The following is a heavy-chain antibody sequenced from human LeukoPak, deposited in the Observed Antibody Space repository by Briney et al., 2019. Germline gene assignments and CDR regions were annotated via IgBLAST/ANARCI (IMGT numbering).Heavy chain of an antibody. J-gene: IGHJ6*02. CDR1: GGTFSSYA. CDR2: IIPSFGTA. Sequence: ASVKVSCKASGGTFSSYAISWVRQAPGQGLEWMGGIIPSFGTANYAQKFQGRVTITADESTSTAYMELSSLRSEDTAVYYCARPIYNWNYLVNYYYGMDVWGQGTTVTVSS. V-gene: IGHV1-69*13. CDR3: ARPIYNWNYLVNYYYGMDV. D-gene: IGHD1-7*01.